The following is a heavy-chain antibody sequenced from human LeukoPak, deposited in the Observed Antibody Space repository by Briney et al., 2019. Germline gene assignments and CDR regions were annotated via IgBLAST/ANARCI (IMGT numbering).Heavy chain of an antibody. CDR3: ARGQVDSSSWYSYYYYYGMDV. CDR1: GFTVSSYS. V-gene: IGHV3-21*01. J-gene: IGHJ6*02. CDR2: ISSSSSYI. Sequence: GGSLRLSCAASGFTVSSYSMNWVRQAPGKGLEWVSSISSSSSYIYYADSVKGRFTISRDNAQNSLYLQMNSLRAEDTAVYYCARGQVDSSSWYSYYYYYGMDVWGQGTTVTVSS. D-gene: IGHD6-13*01.